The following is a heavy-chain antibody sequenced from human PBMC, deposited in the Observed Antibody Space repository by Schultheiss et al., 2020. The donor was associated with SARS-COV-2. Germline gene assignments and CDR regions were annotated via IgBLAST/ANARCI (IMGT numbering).Heavy chain of an antibody. CDR1: GFTFSSYA. V-gene: IGHV3-23*01. D-gene: IGHD3-16*02. Sequence: GESLKISCAASGFTFSSYAMSWVRQAPGKGLEWVSAISGSGGSTYYADSVKGRFTISRDNSKNTLYLQMNSLRAEDTAVYYCASWDYVWGSYRERDNPLDYWGQGTLVTVSS. CDR3: ASWDYVWGSYRERDNPLDY. CDR2: ISGSGGST. J-gene: IGHJ4*02.